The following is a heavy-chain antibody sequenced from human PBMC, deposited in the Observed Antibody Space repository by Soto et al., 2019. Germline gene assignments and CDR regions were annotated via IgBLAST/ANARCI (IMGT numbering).Heavy chain of an antibody. D-gene: IGHD2-15*01. V-gene: IGHV4-30-4*01. J-gene: IGHJ5*02. Sequence: SETLSLTCTVSGASISSGDYFWSWVRQSPGKGLEFIGSIYYRGNTYYRPPLKSRVTISIDTSKNQFSLKLTSVTAADTAVYCCARGKSSWSNWFDPWGQGRLVTVSS. CDR2: IYYRGNT. CDR1: GASISSGDYF. CDR3: ARGKSSWSNWFDP.